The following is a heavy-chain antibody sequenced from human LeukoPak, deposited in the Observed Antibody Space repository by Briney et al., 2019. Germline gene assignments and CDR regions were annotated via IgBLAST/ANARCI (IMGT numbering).Heavy chain of an antibody. CDR3: ARSEWGGYDH. CDR1: GFTFSSYW. Sequence: GGSLRLSCAASGFTFSSYWMSWVRQAPGKGLEWVANIKQDGSEKNYVGSLKGRFTISRDNAKKSLYLQMNSLRAEDTAVYFCARSEWGGYDHWGQGTLVTVSS. V-gene: IGHV3-7*05. J-gene: IGHJ4*02. CDR2: IKQDGSEK. D-gene: IGHD3-16*01.